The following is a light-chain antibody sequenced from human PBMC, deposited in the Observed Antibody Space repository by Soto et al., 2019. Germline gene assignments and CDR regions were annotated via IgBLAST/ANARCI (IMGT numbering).Light chain of an antibody. V-gene: IGKV3-11*01. CDR3: QQRSNWLYT. Sequence: EIVLTQSPATLSLSPGERATLSCRASQSVSTYLVWYQQKPGQAPRLLMYDASNSATGIPARFSGSGSGTDFTLTISSLEPEDFAVYYCQQRSNWLYTFGQGTKLEIK. CDR2: DAS. CDR1: QSVSTY. J-gene: IGKJ2*01.